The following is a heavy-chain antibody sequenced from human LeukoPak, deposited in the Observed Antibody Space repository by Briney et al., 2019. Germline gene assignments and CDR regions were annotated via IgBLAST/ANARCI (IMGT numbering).Heavy chain of an antibody. D-gene: IGHD6-13*01. CDR1: GFTFDDYA. CDR3: AKVPPPGIAAAGTRDWYFDL. Sequence: PGRSLRLSCAASGFTFDDYAMHWVRQAPGKGLEWVSGISWNSGSIGYADSVKGRFTISRDNSKNTLYLQMNSLRAEDTAVYYCAKVPPPGIAAAGTRDWYFDLWGRGTLVTVSS. CDR2: ISWNSGSI. J-gene: IGHJ2*01. V-gene: IGHV3-9*01.